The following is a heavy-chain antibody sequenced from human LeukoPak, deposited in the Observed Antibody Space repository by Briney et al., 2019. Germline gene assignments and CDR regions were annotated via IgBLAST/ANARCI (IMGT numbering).Heavy chain of an antibody. V-gene: IGHV1-18*01. CDR3: ARSPHILTGENFDY. CDR2: ISTYNGNT. Sequence: ASVKVSCKASGYTFTSYGISWVRQAPGQGLEWLGWISTYNGNTHYAQKLQGRVTMTTDTSTTTAYMEMSRLRSDDTALYYCARSPHILTGENFDYWGQGTLVTVSS. J-gene: IGHJ4*02. CDR1: GYTFTSYG. D-gene: IGHD3-9*01.